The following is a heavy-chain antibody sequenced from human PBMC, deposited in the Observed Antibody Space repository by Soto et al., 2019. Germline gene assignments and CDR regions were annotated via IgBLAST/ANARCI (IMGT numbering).Heavy chain of an antibody. V-gene: IGHV4-39*01. CDR3: ARQEYYDILTGYYRLPQLRGPFDY. J-gene: IGHJ4*02. CDR2: IYYSGST. D-gene: IGHD3-9*01. Sequence: PSETLSLTCTVSGGSISTSSYYWGWIRQPPGKGLEWIGSIYYSGSTYYNPSLKSRVTISVDTSKNQFSLKLSSVTAADTAVYYCARQEYYDILTGYYRLPQLRGPFDYWGQGTLVTVSS. CDR1: GGSISTSSYY.